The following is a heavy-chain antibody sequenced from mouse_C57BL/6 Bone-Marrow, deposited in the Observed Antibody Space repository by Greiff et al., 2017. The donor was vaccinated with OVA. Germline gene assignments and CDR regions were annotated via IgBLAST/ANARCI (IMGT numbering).Heavy chain of an antibody. D-gene: IGHD2-1*01. CDR2: IYPGGGYT. Sequence: VQLQESGAELVRPGTSVKMSCKASGYTFTNYWIGWAKQRPGHGLEWIGDIYPGGGYTNYNEKFKGKATLTADKSSSTAYMQFSSLTSEDSAIYYCAREGDYGNYLWGQGTTLTVSS. V-gene: IGHV1-63*01. CDR1: GYTFTNYW. J-gene: IGHJ2*01. CDR3: AREGDYGNYL.